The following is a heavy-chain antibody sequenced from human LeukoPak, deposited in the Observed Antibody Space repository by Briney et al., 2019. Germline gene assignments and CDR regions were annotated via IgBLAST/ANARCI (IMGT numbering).Heavy chain of an antibody. CDR3: ARESPGSGSYYNLTAEYFQH. J-gene: IGHJ1*01. V-gene: IGHV3-23*01. Sequence: GGSLRLSCVASGFTFSNYAMTWVRQAPGKGLEWVSSIRGSGDSTYYADSVKGRFTISRDNSKNTLYLQMNSLRAEDTAVYYCARESPGSGSYYNLTAEYFQHWGQGTLVTVSS. D-gene: IGHD3-10*01. CDR2: IRGSGDST. CDR1: GFTFSNYA.